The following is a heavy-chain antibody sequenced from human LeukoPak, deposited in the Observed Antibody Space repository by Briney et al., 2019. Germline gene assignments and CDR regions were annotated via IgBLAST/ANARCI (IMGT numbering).Heavy chain of an antibody. V-gene: IGHV3-21*04. Sequence: PGGSLRLSCAASGFTFSSYSMNWVRQAPGKGLEWVSSISSSSSYIYYADSVKGRFTISRDNAKNSLYLQMNSLRAEDTALYYCAKGSGYDFSPPDYWGQGTLVTVSS. CDR1: GFTFSSYS. CDR3: AKGSGYDFSPPDY. D-gene: IGHD5-12*01. CDR2: ISSSSSYI. J-gene: IGHJ4*02.